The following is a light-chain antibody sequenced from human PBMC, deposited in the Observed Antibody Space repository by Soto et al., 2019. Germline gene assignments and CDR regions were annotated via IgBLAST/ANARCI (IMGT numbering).Light chain of an antibody. V-gene: IGKV1-5*03. Sequence: KVSQVPSTLAASVGDRVTITCRASQKIESWLAWYQQEPGKAPKLLIHKASSLQSGVPSRFSGSGSGTDFTLTISSLQPDDFATYYCQQYRTFGQGTKVAIK. CDR3: QQYRT. CDR2: KAS. J-gene: IGKJ1*01. CDR1: QKIESW.